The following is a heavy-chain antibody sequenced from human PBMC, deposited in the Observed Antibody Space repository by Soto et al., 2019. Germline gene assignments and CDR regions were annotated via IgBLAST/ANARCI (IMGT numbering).Heavy chain of an antibody. Sequence: EVQLLESGGELVQPGGSLRLSCAASGFTFSTYAMIWVRQAPGKGPEWVSTISSSGTSTHYADSVKGRFSISRDNSKNTLYLQMNSLRADDTAVYYCAYCGGDCYRSPPNTGETDYWGQGTLVTVSS. CDR2: ISSSGTST. CDR3: AYCGGDCYRSPPNTGETDY. J-gene: IGHJ4*02. V-gene: IGHV3-23*01. D-gene: IGHD2-21*02. CDR1: GFTFSTYA.